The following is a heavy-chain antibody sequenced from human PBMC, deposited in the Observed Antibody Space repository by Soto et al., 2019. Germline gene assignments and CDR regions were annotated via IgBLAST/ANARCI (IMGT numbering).Heavy chain of an antibody. CDR1: GGSISSGGYY. CDR3: ARDTRPKSMTTVMSIDY. Sequence: PSETLSLTCTVSGGSISSGGYYWSWIRQHPGKGLEWIGYIYYSGSTYYNPSLKSRVTISVDTSKNQFSLKLSSVTAADTAVYYCARDTRPKSMTTVMSIDYWGQGTLVTVSS. D-gene: IGHD4-17*01. J-gene: IGHJ4*02. V-gene: IGHV4-31*03. CDR2: IYYSGST.